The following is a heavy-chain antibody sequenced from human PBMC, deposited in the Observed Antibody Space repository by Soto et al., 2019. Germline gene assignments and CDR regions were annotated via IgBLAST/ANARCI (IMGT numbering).Heavy chain of an antibody. CDR2: ISGSGGST. CDR1: GFTFSSYA. V-gene: IGHV3-23*01. J-gene: IGHJ6*02. CDR3: VRSSWYVDGAGDHYYYYYGMDV. D-gene: IGHD6-13*01. Sequence: EVQLLESGGGLVQPGGSLRLSCAASGFTFSSYAMSWVRQAPGKGLEWVSAISGSGGSTYYADSVKGRFTITRDNSKNTLYLQMNSQRDEDTDVYYCVRSSWYVDGAGDHYYYYYGMDVWGQGNTVTVSS.